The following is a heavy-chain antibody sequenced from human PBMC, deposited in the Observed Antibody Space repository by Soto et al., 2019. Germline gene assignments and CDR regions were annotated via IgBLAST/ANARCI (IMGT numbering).Heavy chain of an antibody. CDR1: GYTFTSYA. CDR3: ARDPWNYVSGWFDP. Sequence: HVQLVQSGAEEKKPGASVKVSCKASGYTFTSYAMHWVRQAPGQRLEWMGWINAGNGNTKYSQKFQGRVTITRDTSASTAYMELSSLRSEDSAVYYCARDPWNYVSGWFDPWGQGTLVTVSS. V-gene: IGHV1-3*05. J-gene: IGHJ5*02. D-gene: IGHD1-7*01. CDR2: INAGNGNT.